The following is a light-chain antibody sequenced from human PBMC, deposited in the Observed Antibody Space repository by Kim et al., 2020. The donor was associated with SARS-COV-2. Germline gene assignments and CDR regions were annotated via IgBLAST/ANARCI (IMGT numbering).Light chain of an antibody. CDR1: KLGDKG. Sequence: YELTQPPSMSVSPGRTASITCSGEKLGDKGACWYQQKAGQSPVLVMYQDSRRPSGIPERFSGFNSGDTATLTISGTQAMDEADYYCQAWDSSTVVFGGG. J-gene: IGLJ2*01. CDR3: QAWDSSTVV. CDR2: QDS. V-gene: IGLV3-1*01.